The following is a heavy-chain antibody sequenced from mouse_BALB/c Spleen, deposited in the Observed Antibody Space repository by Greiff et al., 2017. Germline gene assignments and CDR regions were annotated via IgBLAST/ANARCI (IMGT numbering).Heavy chain of an antibody. D-gene: IGHD3-1*01. CDR2: IWGDGST. V-gene: IGHV2-6-7*01. CDR1: GFSLTGYG. Sequence: VQGVESGPGLVAPSQSLSITCTVSGFSLTGYGVNWVRQPPGKGLEWLGMIWGDGSTDYNSALKSRLSISKDNSKSQVFLKMNSLQTDDTARYYCARVQLGLRGYAMDYWGQGTSVTVSS. CDR3: ARVQLGLRGYAMDY. J-gene: IGHJ4*01.